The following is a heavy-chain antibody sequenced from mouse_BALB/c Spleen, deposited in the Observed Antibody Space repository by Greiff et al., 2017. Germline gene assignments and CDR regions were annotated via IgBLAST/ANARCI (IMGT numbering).Heavy chain of an antibody. J-gene: IGHJ3*01. CDR2: ISSGGST. CDR1: GFTFSSYA. V-gene: IGHV5-6-5*01. CDR3: AREGDGYLGFAY. Sequence: EVKLMESGGGLVKPGGSLKLSCAASGFTFSSYAMSWVRQTPEKRLEWVASISSGGSTYYPDRVKGRFTISRDNARNILYLQMSSLRSEDTAMYYCAREGDGYLGFAYWGQGTLVTVSA. D-gene: IGHD2-3*01.